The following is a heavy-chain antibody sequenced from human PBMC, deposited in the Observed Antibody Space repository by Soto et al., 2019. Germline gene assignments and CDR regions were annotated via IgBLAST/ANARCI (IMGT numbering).Heavy chain of an antibody. V-gene: IGHV5-51*01. CDR2: IYPGDSDT. Sequence: PGESLKISCKGSGCSFISYWIGWVRQMPGKGLEWMGIIYPGDSDTRYSPSFQGQVTISADKSISTAYLQWSSLKASDTAMYYCARHGPGPDIVYYGSDYYYYYYGMDVWGQGTTVTVSS. CDR3: ARHGPGPDIVYYGSDYYYYYYGMDV. D-gene: IGHD3-10*01. CDR1: GCSFISYW. J-gene: IGHJ6*02.